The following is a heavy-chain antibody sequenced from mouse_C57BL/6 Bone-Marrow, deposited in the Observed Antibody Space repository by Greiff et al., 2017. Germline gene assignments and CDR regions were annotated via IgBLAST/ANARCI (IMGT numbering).Heavy chain of an antibody. CDR1: GYTFTSYW. J-gene: IGHJ1*03. Sequence: QVQLQQSGAELAKPGASVKLSCKASGYTFTSYWMHWVKQRPGQGLEWIGYINPSSGYTKFNQKFKDKATLTADKSSSTAYMQLGSLTYEDSAVYYCARWNYGSSYPNWYFDVWGTGTTVTVSS. CDR3: ARWNYGSSYPNWYFDV. D-gene: IGHD1-1*01. CDR2: INPSSGYT. V-gene: IGHV1-7*01.